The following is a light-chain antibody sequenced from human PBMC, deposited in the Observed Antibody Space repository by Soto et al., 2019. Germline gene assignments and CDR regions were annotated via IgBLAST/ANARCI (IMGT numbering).Light chain of an antibody. J-gene: IGLJ1*01. CDR1: TSNIGSNY. CDR2: RNN. CDR3: ATWDDSLNGSYV. V-gene: IGLV1-47*01. Sequence: QSVLTQPPSASGTPGQGVTISCSGSTSNIGSNYVYWYQQLPGTAPKLLIYRNNQRPSGVPDRFSGSKSGTSASLAISGLRSDDEADYSCATWDDSLNGSYVFGTGTKVTVL.